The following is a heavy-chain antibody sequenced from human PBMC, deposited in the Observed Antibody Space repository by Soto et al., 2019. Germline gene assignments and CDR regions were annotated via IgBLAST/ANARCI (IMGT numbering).Heavy chain of an antibody. J-gene: IGHJ4*02. CDR1: GGSVSRGSFH. D-gene: IGHD6-19*01. CDR2: IFYNGTA. V-gene: IGHV4-61*01. CDR3: ARIGGWYDIDF. Sequence: AQLQQSGPGLVKPSETLSLTCSDYGGSVSRGSFHWSWIRESPGKGLQFIGSIFYNGTANYSPSLKNRVTISIDTSQSQFSVKLVSVAAADTAVYYCARIGGWYDIDFWGQGNLVTVSS.